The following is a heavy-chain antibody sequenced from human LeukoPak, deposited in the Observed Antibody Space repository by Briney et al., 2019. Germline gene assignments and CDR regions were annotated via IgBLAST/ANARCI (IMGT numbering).Heavy chain of an antibody. V-gene: IGHV3-9*01. CDR1: GFTLDNYA. D-gene: IGHD6-19*01. CDR3: AKVRGTYSSGYFFDY. J-gene: IGHJ4*02. Sequence: VRSLRLSCAASGFTLDNYAMDCVRQAPGTWQEWLSSISWNSGYIGYADSVKGRFTISRDNAKKCLDLQMNSLRAEDTAFYYCAKVRGTYSSGYFFDYWGQGTLVTVSS. CDR2: ISWNSGYI.